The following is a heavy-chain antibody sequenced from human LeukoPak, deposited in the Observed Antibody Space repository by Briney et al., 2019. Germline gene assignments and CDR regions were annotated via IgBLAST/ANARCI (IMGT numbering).Heavy chain of an antibody. CDR3: ARSPRSHCGGTTCFYNYYMDV. CDR2: IGGSSTTI. J-gene: IGHJ6*03. D-gene: IGHD2-21*01. V-gene: IGHV3-48*04. Sequence: PGGSLRLSCVASGFTFVFSGMNWVRQAPGKGLEWVAYIGGSSTTIRYADSVKGRFTISRDNVEDSLFLQMTSLRAEDTAVYYCARSPRSHCGGTTCFYNYYMDVWGTGTTVTVSS. CDR1: GFTFVFSG.